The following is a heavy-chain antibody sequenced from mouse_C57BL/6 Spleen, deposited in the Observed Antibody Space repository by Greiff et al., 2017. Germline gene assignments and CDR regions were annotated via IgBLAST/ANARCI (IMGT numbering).Heavy chain of an antibody. V-gene: IGHV3-6*01. J-gene: IGHJ2*01. D-gene: IGHD1-1*01. CDR1: GYSITSGYY. Sequence: EVQRVESGPGLVKPSQSLSLTCSVTGYSITSGYYWNWIRQFPGNKLEWMGYISYDGSNNYNPSLKNRISITRDTSKNQFFLKLNSVTTEDTATYYCARDYGSRYFDYWGQGTTLTVSS. CDR2: ISYDGSN. CDR3: ARDYGSRYFDY.